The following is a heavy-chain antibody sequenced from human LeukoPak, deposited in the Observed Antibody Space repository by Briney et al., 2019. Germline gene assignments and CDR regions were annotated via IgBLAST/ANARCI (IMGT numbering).Heavy chain of an antibody. CDR2: IYHSGST. D-gene: IGHD2-2*02. V-gene: IGHV4-4*02. J-gene: IGHJ4*02. Sequence: SGTLSLTCAVSGGSIKSNNWWSWVRQPPGKGLEWIGEIYHSGSTNYNPSLESRVTVSVDKSKNQFSLDLSSVTAADTAVYYCATTYPYCSSASCYKYYFDYWGQGTLVTVSS. CDR1: GGSIKSNNW. CDR3: ATTYPYCSSASCYKYYFDY.